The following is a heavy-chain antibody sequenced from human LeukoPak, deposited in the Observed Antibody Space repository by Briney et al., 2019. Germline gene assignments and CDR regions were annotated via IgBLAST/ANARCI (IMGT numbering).Heavy chain of an antibody. J-gene: IGHJ4*02. Sequence: GGSPRPSRDCLGYLLNGFVMNLVRQARGEGPEWFAYFAGSDTTKYYADSVRGRFTISRDNAKNSLYLQMNSLRAEDTALYYCTTLGYHLDSWGQGTLVTVSS. CDR2: FAGSDTTK. V-gene: IGHV3-48*03. CDR3: TTLGYHLDS. D-gene: IGHD3-22*01. CDR1: GYLLNGFV.